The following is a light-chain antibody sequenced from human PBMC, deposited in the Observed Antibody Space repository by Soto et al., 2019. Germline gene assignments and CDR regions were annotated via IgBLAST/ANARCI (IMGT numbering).Light chain of an antibody. CDR2: GAS. CDR1: QSVSSY. J-gene: IGKJ5*01. Sequence: EIVMTQSPTTLSVSPGERATLSSRASQSVSSYLAWYQQKPGQAPRLLIYGASTRATGVTARFRGGGSGTEFTLTISSLQSEDSAVYYCQQYHKWPPITFGQGTRLEIK. V-gene: IGKV3-15*01. CDR3: QQYHKWPPIT.